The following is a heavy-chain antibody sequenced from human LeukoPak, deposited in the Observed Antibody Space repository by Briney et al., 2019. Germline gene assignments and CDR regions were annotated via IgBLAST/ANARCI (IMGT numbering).Heavy chain of an antibody. CDR1: GFTFSTYA. CDR3: AQVGATGY. D-gene: IGHD1-26*01. V-gene: IGHV3-74*01. J-gene: IGHJ4*02. Sequence: GGSLRLSCAASGFTFSTYAMSWVRQAPGKGLVWVSRISPDGSGTNYADSVKGRFTISRDNAKNTLYLQMNSLRAEDTAVYYCAQVGATGYWGQGTLVTVSS. CDR2: ISPDGSGT.